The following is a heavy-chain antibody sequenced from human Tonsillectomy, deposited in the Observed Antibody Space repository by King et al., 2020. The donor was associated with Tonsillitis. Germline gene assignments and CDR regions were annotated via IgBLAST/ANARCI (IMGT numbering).Heavy chain of an antibody. CDR1: GFTFSGYW. Sequence: DVQLVGSGGGLVQPGGSLRLSCAASGFTFSGYWMTWVRQAPGKGLEWVATIKQDGSEKYYVDSVKGRFTISRDNAKNSLFLQMNSLRAEDTAVYYCARLPQRGLTGAYGVDVWGQGTTVTVSS. CDR3: ARLPQRGLTGAYGVDV. D-gene: IGHD6-25*01. J-gene: IGHJ6*02. CDR2: IKQDGSEK. V-gene: IGHV3-7*03.